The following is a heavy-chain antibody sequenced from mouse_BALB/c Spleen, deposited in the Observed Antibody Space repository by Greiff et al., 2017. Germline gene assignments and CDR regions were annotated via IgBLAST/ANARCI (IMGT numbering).Heavy chain of an antibody. J-gene: IGHJ3*01. Sequence: VKLMESGAELVRPGVSVKISCKGSGYTFTDYAMHWVKQSHAKSLEWIGVISTYYGDASYNQKFKGKATMTVDKSSSTAYMELARLTSEDSAIYYCARGQLGLRDWFAYWGQGTLVTVSA. CDR3: ARGQLGLRDWFAY. CDR1: GYTFTDYA. V-gene: IGHV1S137*01. CDR2: ISTYYGDA. D-gene: IGHD3-2*01.